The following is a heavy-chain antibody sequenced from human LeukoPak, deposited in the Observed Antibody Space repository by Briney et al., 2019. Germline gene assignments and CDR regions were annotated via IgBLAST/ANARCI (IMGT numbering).Heavy chain of an antibody. Sequence: PSETLSLTCTVSGGSISSYYWSWIRQPPGKGLEWIGYIYYSGSTNYNPSLKSRVTISVDTSKNQLSLKLSSVTAADTAVYYCARLTSGYYPYYFDHWGQGTLVTVSS. CDR1: GGSISSYY. CDR3: ARLTSGYYPYYFDH. V-gene: IGHV4-59*01. D-gene: IGHD3-22*01. J-gene: IGHJ4*02. CDR2: IYYSGST.